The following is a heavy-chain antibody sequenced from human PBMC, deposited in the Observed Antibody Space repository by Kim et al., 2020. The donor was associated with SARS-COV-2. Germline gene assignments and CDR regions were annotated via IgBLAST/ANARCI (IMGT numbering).Heavy chain of an antibody. Sequence: ASVKVSCKASGYTFTSYAMHWVRQAPGQRLEWMGWINAGNGNTKYSQKFQGRVTITRDTSASTAYMELSSLRSEDTAVYYCARALAVASSIDYWGQGTLVTVSS. CDR3: ARALAVASSIDY. D-gene: IGHD6-19*01. V-gene: IGHV1-3*01. CDR1: GYTFTSYA. J-gene: IGHJ4*02. CDR2: INAGNGNT.